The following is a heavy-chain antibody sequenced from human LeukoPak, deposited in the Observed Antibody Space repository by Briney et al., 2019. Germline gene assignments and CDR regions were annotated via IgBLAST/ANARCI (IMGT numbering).Heavy chain of an antibody. CDR3: ARDLEYSSSSPWFDP. D-gene: IGHD6-6*01. Sequence: GASVKVSCKASGYTFTRYGITWVRQAPGQGLEWMGWISAYNGNTNYAQKFQGRLTVTTDTSTNTAYMELSRLRSDDTAVYYCARDLEYSSSSPWFDPWGQGTLVTVSS. CDR2: ISAYNGNT. J-gene: IGHJ5*02. V-gene: IGHV1-18*01. CDR1: GYTFTRYG.